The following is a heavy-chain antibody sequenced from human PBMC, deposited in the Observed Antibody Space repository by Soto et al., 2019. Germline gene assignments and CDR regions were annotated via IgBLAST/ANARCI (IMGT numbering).Heavy chain of an antibody. D-gene: IGHD6-13*01. J-gene: IGHJ4*02. Sequence: QVQLQESGPGLVKPSGTLSLTCAVSSGSISSSYWWNWVRQPPGKGLEWIGEINHSGNTNYNPSLKSRVTISVDKSKSQFSLNWSSVTAADTAVYYCARRGLGAAGTAYWGQGTLVTVSS. CDR1: SGSISSSYW. CDR3: ARRGLGAAGTAY. CDR2: INHSGNT. V-gene: IGHV4-4*02.